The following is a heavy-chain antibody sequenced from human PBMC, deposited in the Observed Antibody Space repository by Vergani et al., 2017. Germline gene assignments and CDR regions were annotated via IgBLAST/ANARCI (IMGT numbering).Heavy chain of an antibody. J-gene: IGHJ4*02. CDR2: MYHSGST. CDR3: GRVADFYGLGSRLLVL. Sequence: QVQLQESGPGLVKPSQTLSLTCSVSGGSMSGYYWSWIRQPPGKELEWIGYMYHSGSTNYNPALETRVTISGETSKNQFSLKLNSVPAADTAVYYCGRVADFYGLGSRLLVLWGQGILVTVSS. D-gene: IGHD3-10*01. V-gene: IGHV4-59*01. CDR1: GGSMSGYY.